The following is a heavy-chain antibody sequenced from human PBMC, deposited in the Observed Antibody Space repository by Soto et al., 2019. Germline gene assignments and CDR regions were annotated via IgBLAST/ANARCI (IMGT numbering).Heavy chain of an antibody. D-gene: IGHD4-17*01. J-gene: IGHJ5*02. CDR2: INGDGRTT. CDR3: ARAAYGEYWFDP. V-gene: IGHV3-74*01. CDR1: GFTFSGYW. Sequence: EVQLVESGGGVVPPGGSLRLSCAASGFTFSGYWMLWVRQAPGKGLMWVSRINGDGRTTNYADSVKGRFTISRENAKNTLYLQMNSLRAEDTAVYYCARAAYGEYWFDPWGQGTLVTVSS.